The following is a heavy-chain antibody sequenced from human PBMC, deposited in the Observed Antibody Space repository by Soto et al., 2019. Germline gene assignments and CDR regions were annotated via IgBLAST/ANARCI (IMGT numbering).Heavy chain of an antibody. V-gene: IGHV1-69*01. J-gene: IGHJ4*02. Sequence: QVQLVQSGAEVKKPGSSVKVSCKASGGTFSSYAISWVRQAPGQGLEWMGGIIPIFGTANYAQKFQGRVTITADESTRTAYMELSSLRSEDTAVYYCATPRREVGATTSGYFDYWGQGTLVTVSS. CDR1: GGTFSSYA. CDR2: IIPIFGTA. D-gene: IGHD1-26*01. CDR3: ATPRREVGATTSGYFDY.